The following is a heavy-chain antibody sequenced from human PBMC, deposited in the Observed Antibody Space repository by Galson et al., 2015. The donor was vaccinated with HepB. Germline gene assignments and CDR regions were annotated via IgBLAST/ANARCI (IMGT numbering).Heavy chain of an antibody. J-gene: IGHJ3*02. CDR2: IYYSGST. V-gene: IGHV4-61*01. CDR3: AFGTAYDSSGAHDAFDI. D-gene: IGHD3-22*01. CDR1: GGSVSSGSYY. Sequence: LSLTCTVSGGSVSSGSYYWSWIRQPPGKGLEWIGYIYYSGSTNYNPSLKSRVTISVDTSKNQFSLKLSSVTAADTAVYYCAFGTAYDSSGAHDAFDIWGQGTMVTVSS.